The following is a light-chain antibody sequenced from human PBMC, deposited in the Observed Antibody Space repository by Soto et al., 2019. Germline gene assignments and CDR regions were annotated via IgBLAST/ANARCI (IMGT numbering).Light chain of an antibody. J-gene: IGKJ4*01. CDR3: QQYNDWPPLT. V-gene: IGKV3-15*01. CDR1: QSVNIN. CDR2: GTS. Sequence: EIVMTQSPATLSVSPGERATLSCRASQSVNINLAWYQQKPGQAPRLLIYGTSTRATGVPDRFSGSGSGTEFTLTISKLQSEDFAVYYCQQYNDWPPLTFGGGTKVDIK.